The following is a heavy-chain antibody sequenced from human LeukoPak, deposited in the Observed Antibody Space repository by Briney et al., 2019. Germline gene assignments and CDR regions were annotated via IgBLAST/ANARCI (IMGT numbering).Heavy chain of an antibody. J-gene: IGHJ4*02. Sequence: QAGGSLRLSCAASGFTFSSYAMHWVRQAPGKGLEWVAVISYDGSNKYYADSVKGRFTISRDNSKNTLYLQMNSLRAEDTAVYYCARDLSGIWFGGYYFDYWGQGTLVTVSS. V-gene: IGHV3-30*04. CDR3: ARDLSGIWFGGYYFDY. CDR1: GFTFSSYA. D-gene: IGHD3-10*01. CDR2: ISYDGSNK.